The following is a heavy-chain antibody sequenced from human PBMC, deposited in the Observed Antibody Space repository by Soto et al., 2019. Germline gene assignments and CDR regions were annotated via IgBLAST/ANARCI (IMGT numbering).Heavy chain of an antibody. CDR2: IYYSGST. CDR1: GGSVSSGSYY. D-gene: IGHD6-19*01. V-gene: IGHV4-61*01. CDR3: AGGIAVAGTRRDY. J-gene: IGHJ4*02. Sequence: PSETLSLTCTVSGGSVSSGSYYWSWIRQPPGKGLEWIGYIYYSGSTNYNPSLKSRVTISVDTSKNQFSLKLSSVTAADTAVYYCAGGIAVAGTRRDYWGQGTLVTVSS.